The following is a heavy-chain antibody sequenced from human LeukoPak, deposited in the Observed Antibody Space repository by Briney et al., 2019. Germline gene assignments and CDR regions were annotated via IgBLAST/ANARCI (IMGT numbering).Heavy chain of an antibody. Sequence: PGGSLRLSCAASGFTFSSYGMHWVRQAPGKGLEWVAFIRCDGSNKYYADSVKGRFTISRDNSKNTLYLQMNSLRAEDTAVYYCAKDLVGGKVGAFDIWGQGTMVTVSS. CDR3: AKDLVGGKVGAFDI. CDR1: GFTFSSYG. CDR2: IRCDGSNK. V-gene: IGHV3-30*02. J-gene: IGHJ3*02. D-gene: IGHD2-21*01.